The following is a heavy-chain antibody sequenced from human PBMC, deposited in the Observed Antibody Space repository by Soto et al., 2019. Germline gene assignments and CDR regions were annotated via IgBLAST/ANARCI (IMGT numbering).Heavy chain of an antibody. CDR2: ISYSGST. Sequence: QVQLQESGPGLVKPSETLSLTCTVSGGSISSYYWSWIRQSPGKGLEWIGYISYSGSTKYNPSLKRRVTQPLDTSKNPFSLKPSSLTAADTAVYYVARGRGDTAMAWYYWGQGTLVTVSS. J-gene: IGHJ4*02. CDR3: ARGRGDTAMAWYY. CDR1: GGSISSYY. V-gene: IGHV4-59*01. D-gene: IGHD5-18*01.